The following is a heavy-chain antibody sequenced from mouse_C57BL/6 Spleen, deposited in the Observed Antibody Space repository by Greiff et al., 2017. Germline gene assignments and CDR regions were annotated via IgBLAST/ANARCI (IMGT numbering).Heavy chain of an antibody. V-gene: IGHV5-9-1*02. D-gene: IGHD2-4*01. CDR2: ISSGGDYI. Sequence: EVKLVESGEGLVKPGGSLKLSCAASGFTFSSYAMSWVRQTPEKRLEWVAYISSGGDYIYYADTVKGRFTISRDNARNTLYLQMSSRKSEDTAMYYCTREGLYYDYDVGAMDYWGQGTSVTVSS. CDR3: TREGLYYDYDVGAMDY. J-gene: IGHJ4*01. CDR1: GFTFSSYA.